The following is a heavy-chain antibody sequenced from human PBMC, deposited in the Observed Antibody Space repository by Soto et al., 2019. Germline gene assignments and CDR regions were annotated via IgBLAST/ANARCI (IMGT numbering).Heavy chain of an antibody. CDR1: GGSISSGDYY. Sequence: SETLSLTCTVSGGSISSGDYYWSWIRQPPGKGLEWIGYIYYSGSTYYNPSLKSRVTISVDTSKNQFSLKLSSVTAADTALYYCASPYLDFWSGLNWFDPWGQGTLVTVSS. V-gene: IGHV4-30-4*01. D-gene: IGHD3-3*01. J-gene: IGHJ5*02. CDR3: ASPYLDFWSGLNWFDP. CDR2: IYYSGST.